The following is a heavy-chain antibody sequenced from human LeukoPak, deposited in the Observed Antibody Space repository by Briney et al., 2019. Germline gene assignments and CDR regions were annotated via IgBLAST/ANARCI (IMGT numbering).Heavy chain of an antibody. CDR2: IYYSGST. Sequence: PSEALSLTCTVSGGSISSSSYYWGWIRQPPGKGLEWIGSIYYSGSTYYNPSLKSRVTISVDTSKNQFSLKLSSVTAADTAVYYCARDQPDRYYYDSSGYYRYWGQGTLVTVSS. V-gene: IGHV4-39*07. J-gene: IGHJ4*02. CDR1: GGSISSSSYY. CDR3: ARDQPDRYYYDSSGYYRY. D-gene: IGHD3-22*01.